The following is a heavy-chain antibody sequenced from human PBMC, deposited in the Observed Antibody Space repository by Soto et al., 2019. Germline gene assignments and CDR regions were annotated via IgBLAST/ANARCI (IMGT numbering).Heavy chain of an antibody. CDR1: GGSISSYY. J-gene: IGHJ1*01. CDR3: AILDCSSTSCYFQH. Sequence: SETLSLTCTLSGGSISSYYWSWIRQPPGKGLEWIGYIYYSGSTNYNPSLKSRVTISVDTSKNQFSLKLSSVTPEDTAVYYCAILDCSSTSCYFQHWGQGTLVTVSS. CDR2: IYYSGST. D-gene: IGHD2-2*01. V-gene: IGHV4-59*12.